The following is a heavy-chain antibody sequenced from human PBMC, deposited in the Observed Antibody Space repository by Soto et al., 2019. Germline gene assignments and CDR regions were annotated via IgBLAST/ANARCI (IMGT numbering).Heavy chain of an antibody. J-gene: IGHJ3*02. CDR2: IDPSDSYT. Sequence: GESLKISCKGSGYSFTSYWISWVRQMPGKGLEWMGRIDPSDSYTNYSPSFQGHVTISADKSISTAYLQWSSLKASDTAMYYCASSSGYSYGTDAFDIWGQGTMVTVS. CDR3: ASSSGYSYGTDAFDI. CDR1: GYSFTSYW. V-gene: IGHV5-10-1*01. D-gene: IGHD5-18*01.